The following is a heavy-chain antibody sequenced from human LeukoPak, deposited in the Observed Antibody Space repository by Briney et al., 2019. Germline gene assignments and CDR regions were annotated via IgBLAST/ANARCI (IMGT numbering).Heavy chain of an antibody. CDR1: GGTFSSYA. CDR3: ARDRAFDI. CDR2: INPNSGGT. Sequence: ASVKVSCKASGGTFSSYAISWVRQAPGQGLEWMGWINPNSGGTNYAQKFQGRVTMTRDTSISTAYMELSRLRSDDTAVYYCARDRAFDIWGQGTMVTVSS. V-gene: IGHV1-2*02. J-gene: IGHJ3*02.